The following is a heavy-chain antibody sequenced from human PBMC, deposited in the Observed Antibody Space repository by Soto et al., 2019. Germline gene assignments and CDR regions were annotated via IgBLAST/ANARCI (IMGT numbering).Heavy chain of an antibody. CDR2: ISSSSSYI. Sequence: EVQLVESGGGLVKPGGSLRLSCAASGFTFSSYSMNWVRQAPGKGLEWVSSISSSSSYIYYADSVKGRFTISRDNATNALYLQMNSLRAEDTAVYYCARDFGILTGYYPPGYWGKGTLVTVSS. J-gene: IGHJ4*02. D-gene: IGHD3-9*01. CDR1: GFTFSSYS. CDR3: ARDFGILTGYYPPGY. V-gene: IGHV3-21*01.